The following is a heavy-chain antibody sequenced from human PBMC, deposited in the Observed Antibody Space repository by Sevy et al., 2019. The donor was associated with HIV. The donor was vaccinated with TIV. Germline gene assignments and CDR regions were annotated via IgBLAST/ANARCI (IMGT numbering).Heavy chain of an antibody. V-gene: IGHV3-23*01. CDR3: AKDRAYSSSGHD. D-gene: IGHD6-13*01. CDR1: GFTFSSYA. CDR2: ISGSGGST. J-gene: IGHJ4*02. Sequence: GGSLRLSCAASGFTFSSYAMSWVRQAPGKGLEWVSAISGSGGSTYYADSVKDRFTISRDNSKNTLYLQMNSLRAEDTAVYYCAKDRAYSSSGHDWGQGTLVTVSS.